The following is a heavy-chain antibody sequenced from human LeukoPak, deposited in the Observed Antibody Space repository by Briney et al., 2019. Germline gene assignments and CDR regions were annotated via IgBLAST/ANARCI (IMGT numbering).Heavy chain of an antibody. CDR2: INHSGST. CDR1: GGSFSGYY. J-gene: IGHJ5*02. CDR3: ARARRRFDP. Sequence: SETLFFTCAVYGGSFSGYYWSWIRQPPGKGLEWIGEINHSGSTNYNPSLKSRVTISVDTSKNQFSLKLSSLTAADTAVYYCARARRRFDPWGQGTLVTVSS. V-gene: IGHV4-34*01.